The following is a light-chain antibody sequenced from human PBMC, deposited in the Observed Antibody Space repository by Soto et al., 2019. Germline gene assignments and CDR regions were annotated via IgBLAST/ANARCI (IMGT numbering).Light chain of an antibody. CDR3: QPYDSSLSGWV. CDR2: GNS. J-gene: IGLJ3*02. CDR1: NSNIGAGYD. Sequence: QSVLTQPPSVSGAPGQRVTISCTGYNSNIGAGYDVHWYQQLPGTAPKLLIYGNSNRPSGVPDRFSASKSGTSASLAITGLQAEAEADYYRQPYDSSLSGWVFGGGTKLTVL. V-gene: IGLV1-40*01.